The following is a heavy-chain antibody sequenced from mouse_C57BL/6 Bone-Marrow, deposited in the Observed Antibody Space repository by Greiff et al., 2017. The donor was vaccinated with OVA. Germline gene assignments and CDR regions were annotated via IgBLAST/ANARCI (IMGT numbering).Heavy chain of an antibody. CDR1: GYTFTSYG. Sequence: VQLQQSGAELARPGASVKLSCKASGYTFTSYGISWVKQRTGQGLEWIGEIYPRSGNTYYNEKFKGKATLTADKSSSTAYMELRSLPSEDSAVYFCARNWGRRYFDYWGQSTTLTVSS. D-gene: IGHD4-1*01. J-gene: IGHJ2*01. CDR3: ARNWGRRYFDY. V-gene: IGHV1-81*01. CDR2: IYPRSGNT.